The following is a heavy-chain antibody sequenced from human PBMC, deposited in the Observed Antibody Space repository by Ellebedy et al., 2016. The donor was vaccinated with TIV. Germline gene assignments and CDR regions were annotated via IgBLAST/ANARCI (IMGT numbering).Heavy chain of an antibody. CDR3: ARDCTAVAGRYGMDV. D-gene: IGHD6-19*01. V-gene: IGHV3-48*02. Sequence: GESLKISCAASGFTFSSYSMNWVRQAPGKGLEWVSYISSSSSTIYYADSVKGRFTISRDNAKNSLYLQMNSLRDEDTAVYYCARDCTAVAGRYGMDVWGQGTTVTVSS. J-gene: IGHJ6*02. CDR1: GFTFSSYS. CDR2: ISSSSSTI.